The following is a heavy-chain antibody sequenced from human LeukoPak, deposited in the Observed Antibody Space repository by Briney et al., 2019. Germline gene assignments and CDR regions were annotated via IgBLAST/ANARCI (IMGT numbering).Heavy chain of an antibody. V-gene: IGHV4-38-2*01. CDR1: GYSISSRYY. J-gene: IGHJ4*02. D-gene: IGHD3-10*01. CDR3: ATVLRSYYFDN. Sequence: SETLSLTCVVSGYSISSRYYWGWIRQSPGKGLEYIGSVYHSGDTYYNPSLESRVTVSVDTSRNQFSLKLTSVTAADTAVYYCATVLRSYYFDNWGQGTLVAVSS. CDR2: VYHSGDT.